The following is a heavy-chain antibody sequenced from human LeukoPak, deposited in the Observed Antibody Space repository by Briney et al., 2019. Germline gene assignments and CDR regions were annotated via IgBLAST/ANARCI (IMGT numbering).Heavy chain of an antibody. J-gene: IGHJ4*02. CDR3: VRMAAGPR. D-gene: IGHD5-24*01. CDR2: TWYGGRNK. CDR1: GFTFSSYG. V-gene: IGHV3-33*08. Sequence: PGRSLRLSCAASGFTFSSYGMHWVRQAPGKGLEWVAVTWYGGRNKYYADSVKGRFTISRDNSKNTLYLQMNSLRAEDTAVYFCVRMAAGPRWGQGTLVTVSS.